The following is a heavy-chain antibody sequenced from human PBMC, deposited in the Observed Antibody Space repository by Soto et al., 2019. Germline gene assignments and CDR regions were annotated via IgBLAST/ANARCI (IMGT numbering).Heavy chain of an antibody. CDR1: GGSFSGYY. CDR3: ARGRRNWFDP. J-gene: IGHJ5*02. CDR2: INHSGST. V-gene: IGHV4-34*01. Sequence: SETLSLTCAVYGGSFSGYYWSWIRQPPGKGLEWIGEINHSGSTNYNPSLKSRVTISVDTSKNQFSLKLSSVTAADTAVYYCARGRRNWFDPWGQGTLVTVSS.